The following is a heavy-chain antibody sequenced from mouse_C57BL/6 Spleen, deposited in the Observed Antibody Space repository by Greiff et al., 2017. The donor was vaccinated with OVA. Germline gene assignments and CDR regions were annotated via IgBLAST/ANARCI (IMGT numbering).Heavy chain of an antibody. CDR3: ARGNYGSSYGYFDV. V-gene: IGHV1-76*01. J-gene: IGHJ1*03. CDR2: IYPGSGNT. Sequence: VKLMESGAELVRPGASVKLSCKASGYTFTDYYINWVKQRPGQGLEWIARIYPGSGNTYYNEKFKGKATLTAEKSSSTAYMQLSSLTSEDSAVYFCARGNYGSSYGYFDVWGTGTTVTVSS. D-gene: IGHD1-1*01. CDR1: GYTFTDYY.